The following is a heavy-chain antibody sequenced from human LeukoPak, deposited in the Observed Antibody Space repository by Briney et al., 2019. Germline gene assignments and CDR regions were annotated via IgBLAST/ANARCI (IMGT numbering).Heavy chain of an antibody. CDR1: GGSISSSSYY. J-gene: IGHJ3*02. D-gene: IGHD2-2*03. CDR2: IYYSGST. V-gene: IGHV4-39*01. CDR3: ARLDIVVAPAAYDAFDI. Sequence: KPSETLSLTCTVSGGSISSSSYYWGWIRQPPGKGLEWIGRIYYSGSTYYNPSLKSRVTISVDTSKNQFSLKLSSVTAADTAVYYCARLDIVVAPAAYDAFDIWGQGTMVTVSS.